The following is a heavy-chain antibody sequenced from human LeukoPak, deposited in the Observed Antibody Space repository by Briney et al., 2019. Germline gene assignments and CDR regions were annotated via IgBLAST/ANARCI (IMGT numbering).Heavy chain of an antibody. D-gene: IGHD3-10*01. V-gene: IGHV4-4*02. CDR1: GDSISSSNW. Sequence: SETLSLTCAVSGDSISSSNWWSWVRQPPGKGLQWIGEIYHSGSTNYSPSLKSRVTISVDKSKNQFSLKLSSVTAADTAVYYCARGKAGGYYYYYYMDVWGKGTTVTVSS. J-gene: IGHJ6*03. CDR2: IYHSGST. CDR3: ARGKAGGYYYYYYMDV.